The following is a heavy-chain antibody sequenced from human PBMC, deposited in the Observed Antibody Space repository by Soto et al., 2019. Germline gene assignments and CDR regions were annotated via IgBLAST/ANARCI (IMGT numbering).Heavy chain of an antibody. CDR3: ASLCSYCSSHYGPDR. D-gene: IGHD2-2*01. CDR1: GYTFTSYY. CDR2: INPSSGST. V-gene: IGHV1-46*01. J-gene: IGHJ5*02. Sequence: ASVKVSCKASGYTFTSYYMHWVRQAPGQGLEWMGLINPSSGSTSYAQKFQGRVTMTTDTSTSTVYMELSSLRSEDTAVYYCASLCSYCSSHYGPDRWGQGTLVTVSS.